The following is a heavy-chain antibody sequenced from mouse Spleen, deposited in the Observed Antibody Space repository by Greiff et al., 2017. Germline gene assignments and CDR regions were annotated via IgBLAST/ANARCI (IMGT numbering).Heavy chain of an antibody. CDR2: INPNNGGT. Sequence: EVQLQQSGPELVKPGASVKISCKASGYTFTDYNMDWVKQSHGKSLEWIGDINPNNGGTNYNQKFKGKATLTVDKSSSTAYMELRSLTSEDTAVXYCARMERGFWYFDVWGAGTTVTVSS. CDR1: GYTFTDYN. V-gene: IGHV1-18*01. J-gene: IGHJ1*01. D-gene: IGHD2-3*01. CDR3: ARMERGFWYFDV.